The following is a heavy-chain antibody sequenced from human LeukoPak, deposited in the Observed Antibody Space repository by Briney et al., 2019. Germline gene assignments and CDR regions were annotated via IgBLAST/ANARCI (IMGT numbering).Heavy chain of an antibody. V-gene: IGHV1-69*02. CDR2: IIPILGIA. CDR1: GGTFSSYT. Sequence: ASVKVSCKASGGTFSSYTISWVRQAPGQGLEWMGRIIPILGIANYAQKFQGRITITADKSTSTAYMELSSLRSEDTAVYYCVRAPVHIRMDVWGKGTTVTVSS. CDR3: VRAPVHIRMDV. J-gene: IGHJ6*03.